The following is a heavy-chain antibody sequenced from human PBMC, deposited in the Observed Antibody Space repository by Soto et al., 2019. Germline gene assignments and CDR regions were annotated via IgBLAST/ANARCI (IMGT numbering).Heavy chain of an antibody. CDR2: TYYRSKWYN. J-gene: IGHJ6*02. V-gene: IGHV6-1*01. Sequence: KQSQTLSLTCAISGDSVSSNSAAWNWIRQSPSRGLEWLGRTYYRSKWYNDYAVSVKSRITINPDTSKNQFSQQLNSVTPEDTAVYYCARRLVKLEHYYYYYGMDVWGQGTTVTVSS. CDR3: ARRLVKLEHYYYYYGMDV. CDR1: GDSVSSNSAA. D-gene: IGHD1-1*01.